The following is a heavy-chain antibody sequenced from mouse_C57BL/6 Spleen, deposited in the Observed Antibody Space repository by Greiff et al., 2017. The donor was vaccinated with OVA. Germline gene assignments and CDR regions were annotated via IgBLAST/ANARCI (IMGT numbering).Heavy chain of an antibody. V-gene: IGHV5-16*01. CDR1: GFTFSDYY. CDR3: AREGDGYFAY. Sequence: EVKLLESEGGLVQPGSSMKLSCTASGFTFSDYYMAWVRQVPEKGLEWVANINYDGSSTYYLDSLKSRFIISRDNAKNILYLQMSSLKSEDTATYYCAREGDGYFAYWGQGTLVTVSA. D-gene: IGHD2-3*01. CDR2: INYDGSST. J-gene: IGHJ3*01.